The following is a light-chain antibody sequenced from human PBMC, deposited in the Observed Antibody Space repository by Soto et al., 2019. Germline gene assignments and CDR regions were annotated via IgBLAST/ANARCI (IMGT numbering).Light chain of an antibody. Sequence: QSVLTQPPSVSGAPGQRVTISCTGSSSSIGAGYDVHWYQQLPGTAPKLLIYGNSNRPSGVPDRFSGSKSGTSASLAITGLQAEDEADYYCPSYDSSLSGWVFGGGTQLTVL. CDR3: PSYDSSLSGWV. V-gene: IGLV1-40*01. CDR2: GNS. J-gene: IGLJ3*02. CDR1: SSSIGAGYD.